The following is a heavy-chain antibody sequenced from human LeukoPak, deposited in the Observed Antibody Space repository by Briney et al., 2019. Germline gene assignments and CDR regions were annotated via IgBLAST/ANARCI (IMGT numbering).Heavy chain of an antibody. Sequence: PSETLSLTCSVSGVSINPYYWSWTRQSAGKGLEWIGRVYASGTTNYHPSLNGRVTLSVDMSKNHFSLRLSSVTAADTAVYYCARDQGYTYGQTHYFDLWGQGILVTVSS. CDR2: VYASGTT. J-gene: IGHJ4*02. V-gene: IGHV4-4*07. CDR3: ARDQGYTYGQTHYFDL. D-gene: IGHD5-18*01. CDR1: GVSINPYY.